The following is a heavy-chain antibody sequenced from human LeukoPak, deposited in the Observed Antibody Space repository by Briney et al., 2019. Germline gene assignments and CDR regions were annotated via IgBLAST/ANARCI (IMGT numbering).Heavy chain of an antibody. CDR1: GYSFTGYY. CDR3: VRDHDSSGRTDDAFDI. Sequence: ASVKVSCKASGYSFTGYYIHWVRQAPGQGLEWMGRINPNSGDTTYAQKFQGRVTVTRDTSISTAYMEQSSLTSDDTAVYYCVRDHDSSGRTDDAFDIWGQGTMVTVSS. D-gene: IGHD3-22*01. V-gene: IGHV1-2*06. J-gene: IGHJ3*02. CDR2: INPNSGDT.